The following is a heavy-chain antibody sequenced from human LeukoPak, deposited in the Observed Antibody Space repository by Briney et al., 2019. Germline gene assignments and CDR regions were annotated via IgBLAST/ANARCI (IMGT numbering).Heavy chain of an antibody. Sequence: GGSLRLSCAASGFTFSSYSMNWVRQAPGKGLEWVSSISSSSSYIYYADSVKGRFTISRDNAMNSLYLQMNSLRAEDTAVYYCARVEVGATGAFDIWGQGTMVTVSS. CDR3: ARVEVGATGAFDI. CDR1: GFTFSSYS. V-gene: IGHV3-21*01. D-gene: IGHD1-26*01. J-gene: IGHJ3*02. CDR2: ISSSSSYI.